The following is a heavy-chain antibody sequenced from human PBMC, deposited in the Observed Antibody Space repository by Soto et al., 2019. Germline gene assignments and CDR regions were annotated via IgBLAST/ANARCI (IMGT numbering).Heavy chain of an antibody. Sequence: GGSLRLSCAASGFTFSSYAMSWVRQAPGKGLEWVSAISGSGGSTYYADSVKGRFTISRDNSKNTLYLQMNSLRAEDTAVYYCAKRTAYYDFWSGYPWWGQGTLVTVSS. CDR1: GFTFSSYA. CDR3: AKRTAYYDFWSGYPW. D-gene: IGHD3-3*01. J-gene: IGHJ4*02. CDR2: ISGSGGST. V-gene: IGHV3-23*01.